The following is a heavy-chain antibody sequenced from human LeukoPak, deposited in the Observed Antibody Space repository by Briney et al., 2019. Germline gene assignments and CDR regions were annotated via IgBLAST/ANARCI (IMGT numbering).Heavy chain of an antibody. CDR2: INPNSGGT. J-gene: IGHJ4*02. D-gene: IGHD1-26*01. Sequence: GASVKVSCKASGYTFTGYYMHWVRQAPGQGLDWMGWINPNSGGTDYAQKFQGRVTMTRDTSISTAYMELSRLSSDDTAVYYCARDRAGEVDSWGQGTLVTVSS. V-gene: IGHV1-2*02. CDR3: ARDRAGEVDS. CDR1: GYTFTGYY.